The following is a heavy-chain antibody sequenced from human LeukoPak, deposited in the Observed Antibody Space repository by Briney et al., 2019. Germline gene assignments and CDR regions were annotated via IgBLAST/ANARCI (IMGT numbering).Heavy chain of an antibody. CDR2: ISWNSGSI. CDR1: GFTFDDYA. V-gene: IGHV3-9*01. Sequence: GRSLRLSCAASGFTFDDYAMHWVRQAPGKGLEWVSGISWNSGSIGYADSVKGRFTISRDNAKNSLYLQMNSLRAEDTALYYCAATNLGYCSSTSCPGGGWGQGTLVTVSS. J-gene: IGHJ4*02. CDR3: AATNLGYCSSTSCPGGG. D-gene: IGHD2-2*01.